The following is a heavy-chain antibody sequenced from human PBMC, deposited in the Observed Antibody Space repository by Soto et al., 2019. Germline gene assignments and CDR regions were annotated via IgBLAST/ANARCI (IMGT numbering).Heavy chain of an antibody. CDR2: IHSDGSTT. J-gene: IGHJ3*01. CDR1: GFTFNYYW. D-gene: IGHD2-21*02. Sequence: EVQLVESEGGLVQRGGSLRLSCAASGFTFNYYWMHWVRQAPGQGLVWVSHIHSDGSTTTYADSVKGRFTISRDNGTTTLYRQMNSRRAEETAVYYCVRGDKGGFDLWGQGTTVTVSS. CDR3: VRGDKGGFDL. V-gene: IGHV3-74*01.